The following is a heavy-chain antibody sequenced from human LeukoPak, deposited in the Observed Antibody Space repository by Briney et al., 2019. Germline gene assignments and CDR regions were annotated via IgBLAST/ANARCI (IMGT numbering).Heavy chain of an antibody. D-gene: IGHD6-6*01. CDR1: GFTFDDYA. CDR2: ISWNSGSI. Sequence: PGRFLRLSCAASGFTFDDYAMHWVRQAPGKGLEWVSSISWNSGSIGYADSVKGRFTISRDNAKNSLYLQMNSLRAEDTALYYCAKDWDYSSSYFDYWGQGTLVTVSS. V-gene: IGHV3-9*01. CDR3: AKDWDYSSSYFDY. J-gene: IGHJ4*02.